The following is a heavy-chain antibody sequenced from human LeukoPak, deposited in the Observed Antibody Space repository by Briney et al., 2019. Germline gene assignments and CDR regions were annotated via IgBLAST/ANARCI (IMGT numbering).Heavy chain of an antibody. Sequence: GASVKVSCKASGGTFSSYAISWVRQAPGQGLEWMGRIIPILGIANYAQKFQGRVTITADKSTSTAYMELSSLRSEDTAVYYCARVASYYDILPPDYWGQGTLVTVSS. CDR3: ARVASYYDILPPDY. CDR1: GGTFSSYA. V-gene: IGHV1-69*04. J-gene: IGHJ4*02. D-gene: IGHD3-9*01. CDR2: IIPILGIA.